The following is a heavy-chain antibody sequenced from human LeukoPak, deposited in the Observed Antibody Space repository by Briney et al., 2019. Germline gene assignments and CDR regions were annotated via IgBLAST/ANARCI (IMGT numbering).Heavy chain of an antibody. CDR3: ARGYYGSGSYSYFDY. D-gene: IGHD3-10*01. J-gene: IGHJ4*02. CDR1: GFTFSSYE. Sequence: GGSLRLSCAASGFTFSSYEMNWIRQAPGKGLEWVSYISSSGSTIYYADSVKGRFTISRDNAKNSLYLQMNSLRAEDTAVYYCARGYYGSGSYSYFDYWGQGTLVTVSS. CDR2: ISSSGSTI. V-gene: IGHV3-48*03.